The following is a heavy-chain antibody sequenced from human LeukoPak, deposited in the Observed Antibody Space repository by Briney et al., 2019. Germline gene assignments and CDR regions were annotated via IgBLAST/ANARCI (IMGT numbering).Heavy chain of an antibody. Sequence: PGRSLRLSCAASGFTFSTYGMHWVRQAPGKGLEWVALIWYDGSNKYYADSVKGRFTISRDNSKNTLYLQMNSLRPEDTAVYYCARDQGCTSTNCYSLFFHYWGQGTLVTVSS. CDR1: GFTFSTYG. D-gene: IGHD2-2*01. CDR2: IWYDGSNK. V-gene: IGHV3-33*01. CDR3: ARDQGCTSTNCYSLFFHY. J-gene: IGHJ4*02.